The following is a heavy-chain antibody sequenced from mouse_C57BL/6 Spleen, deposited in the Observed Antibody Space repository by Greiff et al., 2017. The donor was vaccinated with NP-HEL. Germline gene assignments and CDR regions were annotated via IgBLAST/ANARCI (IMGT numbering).Heavy chain of an antibody. V-gene: IGHV1-69*01. J-gene: IGHJ2*01. CDR2: IDPSDSYT. CDR3: ARLFYYYGSSYFDY. CDR1: GYTFTSYW. Sequence: VQLQQPGAELVMPGASVKLSCKASGYTFTSYWMHWVKQRPGQGLEWIGEIDPSDSYTNYNQKFKGKSTLTVDKSSSTAYMQLSSLTSEDSAVYYCARLFYYYGSSYFDYWGQGTTLTVSS. D-gene: IGHD1-1*01.